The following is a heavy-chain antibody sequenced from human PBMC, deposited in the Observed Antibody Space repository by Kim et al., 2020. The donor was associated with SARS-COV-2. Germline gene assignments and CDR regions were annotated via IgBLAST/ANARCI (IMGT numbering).Heavy chain of an antibody. J-gene: IGHJ2*01. CDR3: ARDGPYSSSWYAWYFDL. D-gene: IGHD6-13*01. CDR2: IWYDGSNK. CDR1: GFTFSSYG. Sequence: GGSLRLSCAASGFTFSSYGMHWVRQAPGKGLEWVAVIWYDGSNKYYADSVKGRFTISRDNSKNTLYLQMNSLRAEDTAVYYCARDGPYSSSWYAWYFDLWGRGTLVTVSS. V-gene: IGHV3-33*01.